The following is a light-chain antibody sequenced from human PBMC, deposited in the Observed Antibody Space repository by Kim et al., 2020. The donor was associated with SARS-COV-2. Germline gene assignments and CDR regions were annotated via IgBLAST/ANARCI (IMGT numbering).Light chain of an antibody. CDR2: GAA. CDR3: HQYSNSPWT. J-gene: IGKJ1*01. CDR1: QSNCISC. Sequence: SPGERATLTSSGRQSNCISCWACCQQKTGEDPRLLLFGAATRAAGIQDRFSGSGSGTDLTLTISRLEPADYAVYYCHQYSNSPWTFGQGTKVDIK. V-gene: IGKV3-20*01.